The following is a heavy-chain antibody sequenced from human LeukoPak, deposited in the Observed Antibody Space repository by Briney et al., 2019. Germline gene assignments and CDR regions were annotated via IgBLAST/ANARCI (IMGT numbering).Heavy chain of an antibody. CDR3: ARGVKYQLLLGDNWFDP. J-gene: IGHJ5*02. CDR1: GYTFTSYY. Sequence: ASVKVSCKASGYTFTSYYMHWVRQAPGQGLEWMGIINPSGGSTSYAQKFRGRVTMTRDTSTSTVYMELSSLRSEDTAVYYCARGVKYQLLLGDNWFDPWGQGTLVTVSS. D-gene: IGHD2-2*01. CDR2: INPSGGST. V-gene: IGHV1-46*01.